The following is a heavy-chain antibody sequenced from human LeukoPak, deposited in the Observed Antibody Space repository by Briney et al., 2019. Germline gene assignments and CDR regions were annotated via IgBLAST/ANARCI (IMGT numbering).Heavy chain of an antibody. CDR2: INYSGST. V-gene: IGHV4-34*01. CDR1: VGSFSGYY. CDR3: ARVKYYDFGSGYSYWFDP. Sequence: PSETLSLTCAVYVGSFSGYYWSWIPQPPGEGLEWLGEINYSGSTNYNTSLKSRVTISVDTSKNKFSLKLSAVTAADTAVYYCARVKYYDFGSGYSYWFDPWGQGTLVTVSS. J-gene: IGHJ5*02. D-gene: IGHD3-3*01.